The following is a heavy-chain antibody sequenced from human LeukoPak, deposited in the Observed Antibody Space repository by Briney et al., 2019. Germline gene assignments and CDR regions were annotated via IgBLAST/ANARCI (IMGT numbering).Heavy chain of an antibody. D-gene: IGHD4-17*01. Sequence: SATLSLTCTVSGGSISSYYWSWIRQPPGKGLEWIGYIYYSGSTNYNPSLKSRATISVDTSKNQFSLKLSSVTAADTAVYYCARDLATVTTNWYFDLWGRGTLVTVSS. J-gene: IGHJ2*01. V-gene: IGHV4-59*01. CDR3: ARDLATVTTNWYFDL. CDR2: IYYSGST. CDR1: GGSISSYY.